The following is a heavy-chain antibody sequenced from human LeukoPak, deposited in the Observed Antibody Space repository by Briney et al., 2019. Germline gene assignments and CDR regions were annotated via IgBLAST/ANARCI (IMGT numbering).Heavy chain of an antibody. V-gene: IGHV4-59*01. CDR3: ASSWIQLWLRGDWFDP. CDR1: GGSISSYY. J-gene: IGHJ5*02. Sequence: PSETLSLTCSVSGGSISSYYWSWIRQPPGMGLEWIGYISYSGSTNYNPSLKSRVTMSVDTSKNQLSLKLSSVTAGDTAVYFCASSWIQLWLRGDWFDPWGQGTLVTVSS. D-gene: IGHD5-18*01. CDR2: ISYSGST.